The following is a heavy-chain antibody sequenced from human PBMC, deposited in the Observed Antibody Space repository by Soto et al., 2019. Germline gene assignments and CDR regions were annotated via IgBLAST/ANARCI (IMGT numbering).Heavy chain of an antibody. Sequence: QVQLVQSGAEVKKRGSSVKVSCKASGGTFSSYAISWVRQAPGQGLEWMGGIIPIFGTANYAQKFQGRVTITADESTSTAYMELSSLRSEDTAVYYCARDQHPEWLLLGSHAFDIWGQGTMVTVSS. CDR3: ARDQHPEWLLLGSHAFDI. CDR2: IIPIFGTA. D-gene: IGHD3-22*01. J-gene: IGHJ3*02. V-gene: IGHV1-69*01. CDR1: GGTFSSYA.